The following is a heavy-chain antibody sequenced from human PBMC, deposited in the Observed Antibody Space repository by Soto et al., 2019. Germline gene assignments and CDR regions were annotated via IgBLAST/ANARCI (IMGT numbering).Heavy chain of an antibody. CDR1: GFTFSSYG. V-gene: IGHV3-30*18. J-gene: IGHJ4*02. CDR2: ISYDGSNK. CDR3: PKDPGVGGPLY. Sequence: VGSLRLSCAASGFTFSSYGMHWVRQAPGKGLEWVAVISYDGSNKYYADSVKGRFTISRDNSKNTLYLQMNSLRAEDTAVYYCPKDPGVGGPLYWGQGTLVTVSS. D-gene: IGHD3-3*01.